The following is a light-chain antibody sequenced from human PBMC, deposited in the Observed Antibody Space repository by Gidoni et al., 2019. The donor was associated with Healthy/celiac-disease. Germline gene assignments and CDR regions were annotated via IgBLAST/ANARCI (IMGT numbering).Light chain of an antibody. J-gene: IGLJ1*01. CDR3: SSYTSSSTD. Sequence: QSALTQPASVSGSPGQSITISCTGTSSDVGGYNYVSWYQQHPGKAPKLMIYDVSNRPSGVFNRFSGSQSGNTASLTISGLQAEDDADYYCSSYTSSSTDFGTGTKVTVL. CDR1: SSDVGGYNY. V-gene: IGLV2-14*03. CDR2: DVS.